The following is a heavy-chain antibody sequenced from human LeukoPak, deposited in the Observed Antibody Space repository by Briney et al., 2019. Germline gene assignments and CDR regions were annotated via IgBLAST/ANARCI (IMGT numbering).Heavy chain of an antibody. D-gene: IGHD3-22*01. V-gene: IGHV1-46*02. CDR2: INPSGGST. CDR1: GYTFNRYY. Sequence: ASVKVSCKASGYTFNRYYMHWVRQAPGQGLGWMGIINPSGGSTSYAQKFQGRVTMTRDTSTSTVYMELSSLRSEDTAVYYCARGPNDKANYNWFDPWGQGTLVTVSS. CDR3: ARGPNDKANYNWFDP. J-gene: IGHJ5*02.